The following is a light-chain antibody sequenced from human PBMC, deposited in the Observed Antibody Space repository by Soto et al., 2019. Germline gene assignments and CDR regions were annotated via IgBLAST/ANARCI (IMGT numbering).Light chain of an antibody. CDR1: SRDVGSYNL. CDR2: EVS. Sequence: HSVLTQPASLSGSPGQSLTISCTGTSRDVGSYNLVSWYQQHPGKAPKLMIYEVSKRPSGVSNRFSGSKSGNTASLTISGLQAEDEADYYCCSYAGSSTFYVFGTGTKVTVL. CDR3: CSYAGSSTFYV. J-gene: IGLJ1*01. V-gene: IGLV2-23*02.